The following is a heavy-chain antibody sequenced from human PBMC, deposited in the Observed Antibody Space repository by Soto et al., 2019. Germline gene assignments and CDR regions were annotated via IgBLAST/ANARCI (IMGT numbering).Heavy chain of an antibody. J-gene: IGHJ5*02. CDR1: GYTFTSYD. V-gene: IGHV1-8*01. CDR3: ARVPSNRRWANRFDP. D-gene: IGHD4-4*01. Sequence: QVQLVQSGAEVKKPGASVKVSCKASGYTFTSYDINWVRQATGQGLEWMGWRHPNSGNTGYAQKFQGRVTMTRNTTISTAYMELSSLRSKDTAVHYDARVPSNRRWANRFDPWGQGTLVTVS. CDR2: RHPNSGNT.